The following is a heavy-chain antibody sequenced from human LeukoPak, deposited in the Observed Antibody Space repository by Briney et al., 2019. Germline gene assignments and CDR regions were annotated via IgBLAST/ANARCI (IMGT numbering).Heavy chain of an antibody. D-gene: IGHD6-13*01. CDR1: GGTFSSYA. CDR2: IIPIFGTA. V-gene: IGHV1-69*13. CDR3: ARDSEAAGAFDY. Sequence: ASVKVSCKASGGTFSSYAISWVRQAPGQGLEWMGGIIPIFGTANYAQKFQGRVTITADESTSTAYMELSSLRSEDTAVYYCARDSEAAGAFDYWGQGTLVTVSS. J-gene: IGHJ4*02.